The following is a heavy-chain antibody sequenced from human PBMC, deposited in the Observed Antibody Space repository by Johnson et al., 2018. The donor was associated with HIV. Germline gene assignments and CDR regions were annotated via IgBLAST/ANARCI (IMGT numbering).Heavy chain of an antibody. J-gene: IGHJ3*02. CDR3: AREGVVLVVYAIRDPDAFDI. D-gene: IGHD2-8*02. CDR2: ISYDGSNK. Sequence: VQLVESGGGVVQPGRSLRLSCAASGFTFSSYAMHWVRQAPGKGLEWVAVISYDGSNKYYADSVKGRFTISRDNSKNTLYLQMNSLRAEDTAVYYCAREGVVLVVYAIRDPDAFDIWGQGTMVTVSS. CDR1: GFTFSSYA. V-gene: IGHV3-30*04.